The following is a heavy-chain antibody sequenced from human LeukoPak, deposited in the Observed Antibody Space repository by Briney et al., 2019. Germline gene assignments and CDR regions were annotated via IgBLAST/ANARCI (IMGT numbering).Heavy chain of an antibody. Sequence: PGGSLRLPCAASGFTFSSYSMNWVRQAPGKGLEWVSYISSSSSTIYYADSVKGRFTISRDNAKNSLYLQMNSLRAEDTAVYYCARDQFRGATPGDYWGQGTLVTVSS. D-gene: IGHD3-10*01. J-gene: IGHJ4*02. CDR2: ISSSSSTI. V-gene: IGHV3-48*01. CDR1: GFTFSSYS. CDR3: ARDQFRGATPGDY.